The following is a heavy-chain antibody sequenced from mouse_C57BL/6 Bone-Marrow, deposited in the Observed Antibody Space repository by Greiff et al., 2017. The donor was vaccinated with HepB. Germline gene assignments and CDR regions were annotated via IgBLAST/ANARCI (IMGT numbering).Heavy chain of an antibody. CDR3: ARFPWLLLYFDY. CDR2: INPSTGGT. D-gene: IGHD2-3*01. CDR1: GYSFTGYY. Sequence: EVQLQQSGPELVKPGASVKISCKASGYSFTGYYMNWVKQSPEKSLEWIGEINPSTGGTTYNQKFKAKATLTVDKSSSTAYMQLKSLTSEDSAVYYCARFPWLLLYFDYWGQGTTLTVSS. V-gene: IGHV1-42*01. J-gene: IGHJ2*01.